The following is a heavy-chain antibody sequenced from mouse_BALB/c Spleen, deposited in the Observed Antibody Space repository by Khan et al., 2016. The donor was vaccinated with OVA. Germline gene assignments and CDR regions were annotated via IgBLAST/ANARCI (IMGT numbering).Heavy chain of an antibody. D-gene: IGHD2-10*01. CDR2: INTYTGEP. CDR3: EKPAYYSSVMIH. Sequence: QIQLVQSGPELKKPGETVKISCKASGLTFTKFGMTWVKQAPGKGLKWMGWINTYTGEPTYADDFYGRFAFSSETSASTAYLQINNLDNEDTTTLCGEKPAYYSSVMIHWGQGTSVTGSS. V-gene: IGHV9-3-1*01. CDR1: GLTFTKFG. J-gene: IGHJ4*01.